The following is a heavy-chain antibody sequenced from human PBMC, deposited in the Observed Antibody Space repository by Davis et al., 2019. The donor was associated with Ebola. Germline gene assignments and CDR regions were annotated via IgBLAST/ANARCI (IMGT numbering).Heavy chain of an antibody. D-gene: IGHD3-3*01. CDR1: GYTFTGYY. CDR2: INPDSGGT. Sequence: ASVKVSCKASGYTFTGYYIQWVRQAPGHGLEWMGWINPDSGGTSYAQKFQGRVTMTRDTSISTAYMELSSLRSEDTAMYYCARGGGFFGVVVSYYNCYGMDVWGKGTTVTVSS. J-gene: IGHJ6*04. CDR3: ARGGGFFGVVVSYYNCYGMDV. V-gene: IGHV1-2*02.